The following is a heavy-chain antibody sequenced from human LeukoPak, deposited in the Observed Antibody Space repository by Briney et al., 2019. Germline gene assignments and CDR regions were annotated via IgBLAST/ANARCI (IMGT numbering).Heavy chain of an antibody. CDR2: IKQDGSDK. V-gene: IGHV3-7*04. D-gene: IGHD2-21*01. J-gene: IGHJ4*02. CDR1: GFTFSTYW. Sequence: TGGSLRHSCVGSGFTFSTYWMSWVGQAPGRGLEWVANIKQDGSDKWYVDSVKGRFTISRDNARNSLFLQMNSLRVEDTAVYYCARDTDQYARWGLWWFEYWGQGALVTVSS. CDR3: ARDTDQYARWGLWWFEY.